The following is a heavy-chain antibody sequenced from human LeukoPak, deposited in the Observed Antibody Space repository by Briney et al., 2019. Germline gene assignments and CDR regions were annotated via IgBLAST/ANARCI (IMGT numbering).Heavy chain of an antibody. Sequence: SETLSLTCAVYGGSFSGYYWSWIRQPPGKGLEWVGEINHIGSTNYNPSLKSRVTISVDTSKNQFSLKLSSVTAADTAVYYCARGFKYQLRQGRYYYYYMDVWGKGTTVTVSS. CDR3: ARGFKYQLRQGRYYYYYMDV. J-gene: IGHJ6*03. CDR1: GGSFSGYY. CDR2: INHIGST. V-gene: IGHV4-34*01. D-gene: IGHD2-2*01.